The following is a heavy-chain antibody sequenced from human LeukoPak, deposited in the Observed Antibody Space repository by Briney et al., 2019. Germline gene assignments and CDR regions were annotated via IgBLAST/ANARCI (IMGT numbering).Heavy chain of an antibody. V-gene: IGHV4-39*07. CDR2: IYYSGST. CDR1: GGSISSSSYY. D-gene: IGHD6-13*01. Sequence: SETLSLTCTVSGGSISSSSYYWGWIRQPPGKGLEWIGSIYYSGSTYYNPSLKSRVTISVDTSKNQFSLKLSSVTAADTAVYYCARDVRHSSSWVRVVGMDVWGQGTTVTVSS. CDR3: ARDVRHSSSWVRVVGMDV. J-gene: IGHJ6*02.